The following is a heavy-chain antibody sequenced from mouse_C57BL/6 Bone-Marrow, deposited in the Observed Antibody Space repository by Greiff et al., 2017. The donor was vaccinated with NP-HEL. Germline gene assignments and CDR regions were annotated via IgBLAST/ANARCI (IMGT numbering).Heavy chain of an antibody. CDR3: TRRMVTTGYYYAMDY. J-gene: IGHJ4*01. CDR1: GYTFTDYE. D-gene: IGHD2-2*01. V-gene: IGHV1-15*01. Sequence: VQLQQSGAELVRPGASVTLSCKASGYTFTDYEMHWVKQTPVHGLEWIGAIDPETGGTAYNQKFKGKAILTADTSSSTAYSELRSLTSEDSAVYYCTRRMVTTGYYYAMDYWGQGTSVTVSS. CDR2: IDPETGGT.